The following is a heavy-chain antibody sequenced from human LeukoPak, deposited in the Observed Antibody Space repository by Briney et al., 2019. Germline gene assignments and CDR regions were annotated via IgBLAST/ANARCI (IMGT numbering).Heavy chain of an antibody. D-gene: IGHD3-9*01. CDR1: GFTFSNYG. J-gene: IGHJ4*02. V-gene: IGHV3-30*02. Sequence: GGSLRLSCAASGFTFSNYGMHWVRQAPGKGLEWVAFIRYDGSKKYYADSVKGRFTISRDNSKNTLYLQMNSLRAEDTAMYYCASGPHYNILTGFYKVRSHLDYWGQGTLVTVSS. CDR2: IRYDGSKK. CDR3: ASGPHYNILTGFYKVRSHLDY.